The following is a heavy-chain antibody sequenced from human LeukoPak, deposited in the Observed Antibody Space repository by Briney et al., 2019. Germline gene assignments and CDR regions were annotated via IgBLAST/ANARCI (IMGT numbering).Heavy chain of an antibody. V-gene: IGHV3-7*03. D-gene: IGHD5-12*01. Sequence: GGSLRLSCAASGFSFSDHWLDWVRQAPGKGLEWVAHIKGDGSQKYYVDSVKGRFTISRDNAKTPLYPQMDSLRAEDTAVYYCARNRGWLQFDYWGQGTLVTVSS. CDR3: ARNRGWLQFDY. CDR1: GFSFSDHW. J-gene: IGHJ4*02. CDR2: IKGDGSQK.